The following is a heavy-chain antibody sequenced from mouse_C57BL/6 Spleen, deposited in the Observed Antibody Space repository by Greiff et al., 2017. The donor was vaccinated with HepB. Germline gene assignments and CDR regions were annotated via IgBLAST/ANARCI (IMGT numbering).Heavy chain of an antibody. Sequence: QVQLQQSGAELVKPGASVKISCKASGYAFSSYWMNWVKQRPGKGLEWIGQIYPGDGDTNYNGKFKGKATLTADKSSSTAYMQLSSLTSEDSAVYFCARGLLPIPFDYWGQGTTLTVSS. CDR1: GYAFSSYW. CDR3: ARGLLPIPFDY. J-gene: IGHJ2*01. CDR2: IYPGDGDT. D-gene: IGHD2-10*01. V-gene: IGHV1-80*01.